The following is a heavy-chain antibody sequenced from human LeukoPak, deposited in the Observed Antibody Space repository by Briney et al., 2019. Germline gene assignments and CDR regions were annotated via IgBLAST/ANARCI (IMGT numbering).Heavy chain of an antibody. V-gene: IGHV3-30*04. J-gene: IGHJ4*02. CDR3: AREGAINNFDY. Sequence: GGSLRLSCAASGFTFSSYAMHWVRQAPGKGLEWVAVISYDGSNKYYADSVKGRFTNSRDNSKNTLYLQMNSLRAEDTAVYYCAREGAINNFDYWGQGTLVTVSS. CDR2: ISYDGSNK. CDR1: GFTFSSYA. D-gene: IGHD2-2*02.